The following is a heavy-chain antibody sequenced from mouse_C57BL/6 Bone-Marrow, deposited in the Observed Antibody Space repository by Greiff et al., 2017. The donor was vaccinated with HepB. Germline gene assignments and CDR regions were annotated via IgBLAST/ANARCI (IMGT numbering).Heavy chain of an antibody. CDR3: ARRWLPPFAY. V-gene: IGHV5-6*01. Sequence: EVKLVEFGGDLVKPGGSLKLSCAASGFTFSSYGMSWVRQTPDKRLEWVATISSGGSYTYYPDSVKGRFTISRDNAKNTLYLQMSSLKSEDTAMYYCARRWLPPFAYWGQGTLVTVSA. D-gene: IGHD2-2*01. CDR2: ISSGGSYT. CDR1: GFTFSSYG. J-gene: IGHJ3*01.